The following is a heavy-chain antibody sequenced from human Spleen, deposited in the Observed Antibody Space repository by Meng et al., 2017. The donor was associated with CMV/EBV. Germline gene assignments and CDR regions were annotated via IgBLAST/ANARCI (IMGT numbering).Heavy chain of an antibody. CDR2: IRSKANSYAT. D-gene: IGHD6-19*01. CDR1: GFTFSGSA. V-gene: IGHV3-73*01. Sequence: LSLTCAASGFTFSGSAMHWVRQASGKGLEWVGRIRSKANSYATAYAASVKGRFTISRDDSKNTAYLQMNSLKTEDTAVYYCTRLYSSGLGWGQGTLVTVSS. CDR3: TRLYSSGLG. J-gene: IGHJ4*02.